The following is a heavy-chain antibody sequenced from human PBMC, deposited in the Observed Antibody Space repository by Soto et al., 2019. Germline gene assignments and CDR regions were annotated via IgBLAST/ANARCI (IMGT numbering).Heavy chain of an antibody. CDR3: AREDGYRGGDAFDI. CDR2: ISYDGSNK. V-gene: IGHV3-30*03. Sequence: GGSLRLSCAASGFTFSSYGMHWVRQAPGKGLEWVAVISYDGSNKYYADSVKGRFTISRDNSKNTLYLQVNSLRAEDTAVYYCAREDGYRGGDAFDIWGRGTMVTVSS. D-gene: IGHD5-12*01. J-gene: IGHJ3*02. CDR1: GFTFSSYG.